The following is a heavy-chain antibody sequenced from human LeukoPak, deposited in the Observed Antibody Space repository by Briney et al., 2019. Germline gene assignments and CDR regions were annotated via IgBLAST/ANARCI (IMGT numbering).Heavy chain of an antibody. CDR1: GYSFTNYW. CDR3: VRFNEALTGLPPLKYSIDH. Sequence: GESLKISCKGSGYSFTNYWIGWVRQMPGKGLEWMGIIYPGDSAGDSDTRYSPSFRGQVTISADKSTRTAYLQWNRLKASDTAMYYCVRFNEALTGLPPLKYSIDHWGQGSLVTVSS. D-gene: IGHD7-27*01. V-gene: IGHV5-51*01. J-gene: IGHJ4*02. CDR2: IYPGDSAGDSDT.